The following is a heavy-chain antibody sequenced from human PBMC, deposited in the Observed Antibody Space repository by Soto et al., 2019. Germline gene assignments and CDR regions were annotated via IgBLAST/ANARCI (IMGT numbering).Heavy chain of an antibody. CDR1: GGSVSSGSYY. CDR2: IYYSGST. D-gene: IGHD6-6*01. J-gene: IGHJ6*02. V-gene: IGHV4-61*01. Sequence: PSETPSLTCTVSGGSVSSGSYYWSWIRQPPGKGLEWIGYIYYSGSTNYNPSLKSRVTISVDTSKNQFSLKLGSVTAADTAVYYCARVEYSSSSDEYYYYGMDVWGQGTTVTVSS. CDR3: ARVEYSSSSDEYYYYGMDV.